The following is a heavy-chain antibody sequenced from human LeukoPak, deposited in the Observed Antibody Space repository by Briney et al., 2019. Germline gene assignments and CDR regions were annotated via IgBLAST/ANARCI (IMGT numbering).Heavy chain of an antibody. CDR1: GASIGSAGYS. CDR3: YASGY. Sequence: PQTLSLTCSVSGASIGSAGYSWSWIRQNPEKGLEWIGHIFNSGSPYYNPSLKSRVTFSVDKSRNQFSLELTSVTAADTAVYYCYASGYWGQGTLVTVSS. J-gene: IGHJ4*02. CDR2: IFNSGSP. V-gene: IGHV4-31*03. D-gene: IGHD3-10*01.